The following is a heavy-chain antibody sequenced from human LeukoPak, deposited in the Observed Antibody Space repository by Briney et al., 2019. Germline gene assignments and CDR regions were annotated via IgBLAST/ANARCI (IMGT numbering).Heavy chain of an antibody. J-gene: IGHJ4*02. CDR1: GGSFSGYY. D-gene: IGHD3-22*01. V-gene: IGHV4-34*01. CDR2: INHSGST. CDR3: AGMYYYDTQFDY. Sequence: PSETLSLTCAVYGGSFSGYYWSWIRQPPGKGLEWIGEINHSGSTNYNPSLKSRVTISVDTSKNQFSLKLSSVTAADTAVYYCAGMYYYDTQFDYWGQGTLVTVSS.